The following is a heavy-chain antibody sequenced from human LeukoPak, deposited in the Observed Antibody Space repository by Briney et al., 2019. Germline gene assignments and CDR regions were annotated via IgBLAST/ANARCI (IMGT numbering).Heavy chain of an antibody. CDR3: AKDARRTVVYCSSTSCYPDY. J-gene: IGHJ4*02. V-gene: IGHV3-23*01. CDR1: GFTFSSYA. Sequence: PGGSLRLSCAASGFTFSSYAMNWVRQAPGKGLEWVSTISSSGGSTYYADSVKGRFTISRDNSNNTLYLQMNSLRAEDTAVYYCAKDARRTVVYCSSTSCYPDYWGQGTLVTVSS. D-gene: IGHD2-2*01. CDR2: ISSSGGST.